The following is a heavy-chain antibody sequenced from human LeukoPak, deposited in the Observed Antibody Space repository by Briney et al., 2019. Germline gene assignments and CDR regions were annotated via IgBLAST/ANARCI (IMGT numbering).Heavy chain of an antibody. CDR2: IKQDGSEK. J-gene: IGHJ4*02. V-gene: IGHV3-7*04. CDR3: ARGGGRSGFFPH. D-gene: IGHD3-22*01. Sequence: GGSLRLSCAASGXTFSSSWMSWVRQAPGKGLEWVANIKQDGSEKYYVDSVTGRFTISRDNAKNSLYLQMNSLRAEDTAVYYCARGGGRSGFFPHWGQGTLVTVSP. CDR1: GXTFSSSW.